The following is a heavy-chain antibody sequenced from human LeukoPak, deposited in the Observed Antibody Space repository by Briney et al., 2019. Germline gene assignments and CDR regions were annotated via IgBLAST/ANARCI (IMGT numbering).Heavy chain of an antibody. CDR1: RYTFTDCF. CDR2: SNPNRGGT. J-gene: IGHJ4*02. D-gene: IGHD1-26*01. Sequence: ASVTDSFMGSRYTFTDCFMHGVGQARGRGLEGMGWSNPNRGGTNYAQKFAGRVTMTRDTSISTAYMEMSRLRSDDTAVYYCARDFRNGWELVRPRTFFDYWGQGTLVTVSS. CDR3: ARDFRNGWELVRPRTFFDY. V-gene: IGHV1-2*02.